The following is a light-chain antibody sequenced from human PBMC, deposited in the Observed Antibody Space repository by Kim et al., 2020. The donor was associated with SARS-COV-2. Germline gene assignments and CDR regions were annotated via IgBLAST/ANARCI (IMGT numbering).Light chain of an antibody. CDR2: DAS. CDR1: QSVANY. CDR3: QQRSNWPLT. J-gene: IGKJ4*01. V-gene: IGKV3-11*01. Sequence: PGERATRSCRARQSVANYLAWYQQKPGQAPRLLIYDASNRATGIPARFSGSGSGTDFTLTISSLEPEDFAVYYCQQRSNWPLTFGGGTKVDIK.